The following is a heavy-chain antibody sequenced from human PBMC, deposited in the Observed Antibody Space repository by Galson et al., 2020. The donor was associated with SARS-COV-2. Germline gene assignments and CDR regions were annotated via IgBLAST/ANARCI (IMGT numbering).Heavy chain of an antibody. CDR1: GGSFSGYS. CDR3: ARGHRGVVPSPVLGLGPYYSYYYMDV. J-gene: IGHJ6*03. CDR2: INFGGNT. Sequence: SETLSLTCAVYGGSFSGYSWTWIRQPPGKGLEWIGEINFGGNTNYSPSLRGRVTVSIDTSKSHFSLKLTSVTAADTALYYCARGHRGVVPSPVLGLGPYYSYYYMDVWDRGTTVTISS. D-gene: IGHD3-10*01. V-gene: IGHV4-34*01.